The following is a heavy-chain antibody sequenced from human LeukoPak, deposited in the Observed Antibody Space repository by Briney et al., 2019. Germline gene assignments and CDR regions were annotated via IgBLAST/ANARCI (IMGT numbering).Heavy chain of an antibody. J-gene: IGHJ6*03. V-gene: IGHV3-20*01. D-gene: IGHD6-19*01. CDR3: ARNAVAGTFYYYMDV. CDR2: INWNGGST. CDR1: GFTFDDYG. Sequence: GGSLRLSCAASGFTFDDYGMSWVRQAPGKGLEWVSGINWNGGSTGYAGSVKGRFTISRDNAKNSLYLQMNSLRAEDTALYHCARNAVAGTFYYYMDVWGKGTTVTVSS.